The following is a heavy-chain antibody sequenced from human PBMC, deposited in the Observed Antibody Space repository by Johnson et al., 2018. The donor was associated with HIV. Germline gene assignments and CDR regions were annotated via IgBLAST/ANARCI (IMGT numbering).Heavy chain of an antibody. D-gene: IGHD2-21*01. J-gene: IGHJ3*02. Sequence: QVQLVESGGDVVQPGRSLRLSCAASRFIFSTSGMHWVRQVPGKGLEWVAVIRYDGSNKYYADSVKGRFTISRDNSKNTLYLQMNRLRAEDTAVYYCAKGGVIPLDAFDIWVQGTMVTVSS. CDR3: AKGGVIPLDAFDI. V-gene: IGHV3-30*02. CDR1: RFIFSTSG. CDR2: IRYDGSNK.